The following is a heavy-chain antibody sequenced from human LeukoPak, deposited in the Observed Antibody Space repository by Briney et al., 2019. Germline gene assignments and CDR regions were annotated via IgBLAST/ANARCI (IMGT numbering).Heavy chain of an antibody. V-gene: IGHV4-59*01. J-gene: IGHJ4*02. D-gene: IGHD3-22*01. CDR2: IYYSGST. CDR3: ARYYYDSSGYWDFDY. CDR1: GGSISSYY. Sequence: SSETLSLTCTVSGGSISSYYWSWIRQPPGKGLEWIGYIYYSGSTNYNPSLKSRVTISVDTSKNQFSLKLSSVTAADTAVYYCARYYYDSSGYWDFDYWGQGTLVTVSS.